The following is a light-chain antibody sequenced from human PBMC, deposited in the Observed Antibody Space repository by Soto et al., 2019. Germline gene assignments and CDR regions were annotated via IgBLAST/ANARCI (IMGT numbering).Light chain of an antibody. Sequence: EIVLTQSPGTLSVSPGERATLSCRASQTISSNNLAWYQQKPGQAPSLLIYGTSSRATGIPDRFSGSGSGTDFTLAISRPEPEDSAIDYCQQYGSWTFGQGTKVEI. CDR2: GTS. J-gene: IGKJ1*01. CDR3: QQYGSWT. V-gene: IGKV3-20*01. CDR1: QTISSNN.